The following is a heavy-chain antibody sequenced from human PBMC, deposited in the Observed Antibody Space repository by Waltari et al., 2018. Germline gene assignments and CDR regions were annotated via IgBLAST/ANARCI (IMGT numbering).Heavy chain of an antibody. V-gene: IGHV1-3*01. D-gene: IGHD4-17*01. CDR3: ARDSTVTTLLFGYVDL. Sequence: VQLVQSGAEVKKPGASVKVSCKASGYTFTSYAMHWVRQAPGQRLEWMGWINAGNGNTKYSQKFQGRVTVTRDTSASTAYMELSSLRSEDTAVYYCARDSTVTTLLFGYVDLWGRGTLVTVSS. CDR2: INAGNGNT. CDR1: GYTFTSYA. J-gene: IGHJ2*01.